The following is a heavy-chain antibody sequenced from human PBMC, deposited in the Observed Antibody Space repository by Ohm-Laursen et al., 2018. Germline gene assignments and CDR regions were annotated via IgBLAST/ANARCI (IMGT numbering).Heavy chain of an antibody. V-gene: IGHV3-53*01. CDR3: ASEGYSSIFDY. D-gene: IGHD5-18*01. CDR2: IYSGGRT. J-gene: IGHJ4*02. CDR1: GFTVSSNY. Sequence: SLRLSCTASGFTVSSNYMSWVRQAPGKGLEWVSVIYSGGRTYYADSVKGRFTISRDNSKNTLYLQMNSLRAEDTAVYYCASEGYSSIFDYWGQGTLVTVSS.